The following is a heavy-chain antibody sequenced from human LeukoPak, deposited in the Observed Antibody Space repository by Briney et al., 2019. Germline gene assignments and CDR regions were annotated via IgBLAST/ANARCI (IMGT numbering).Heavy chain of an antibody. CDR1: GFTFTSYY. Sequence: ASVKVSCKASGFTFTSYYMHWVRQAPGQGLEWMGIINPSGDTTSYAQKFQGRVTMTRDTSTNTVYMELSSLRSEDTAVYYCARDPAAAGQAPFDCWGQGTLVTVSS. CDR2: INPSGDTT. D-gene: IGHD6-13*01. J-gene: IGHJ4*02. CDR3: ARDPAAAGQAPFDC. V-gene: IGHV1-46*01.